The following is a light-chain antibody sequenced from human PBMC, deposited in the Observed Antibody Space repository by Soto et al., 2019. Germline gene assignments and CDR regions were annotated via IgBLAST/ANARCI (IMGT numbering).Light chain of an antibody. V-gene: IGKV3-20*01. CDR2: GAS. CDR1: QSVSSSS. Sequence: EIVLTQSPGTLSLSPGERATLSCRASQSVSSSSLAWYQQKPGQAPRLLIYGASIRATGISDRFSGSGSGTDFPLTISRLEPEDFAVYYCQQYGSQYIFGQGTKLEIK. CDR3: QQYGSQYI. J-gene: IGKJ2*01.